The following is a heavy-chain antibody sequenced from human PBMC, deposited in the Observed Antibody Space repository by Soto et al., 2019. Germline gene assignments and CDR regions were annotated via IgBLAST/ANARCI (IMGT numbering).Heavy chain of an antibody. J-gene: IGHJ6*02. Sequence: SVKVSCKVSGGSFSSYAFNWVRQAPGRGLEWMGGIIPLLDTTNYAQNLQDRVTITADKSTYTVYMELSSLRSEDTALYYCARDPRYSYGDPPHRGMDVWGQGTTVTVSS. V-gene: IGHV1-69*10. CDR2: IIPLLDTT. CDR1: GGSFSSYA. CDR3: ARDPRYSYGDPPHRGMDV. D-gene: IGHD5-18*01.